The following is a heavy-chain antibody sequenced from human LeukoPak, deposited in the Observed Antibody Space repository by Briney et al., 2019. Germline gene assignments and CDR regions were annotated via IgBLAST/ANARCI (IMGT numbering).Heavy chain of an antibody. J-gene: IGHJ4*02. CDR2: IDKDGRAT. Sequence: GGSLRLSCAASGFPFDGFSMHWVRQGPGNGLEWVSLIDKDGRATFYADSVRGRFIISRDNSKNSLYLQMNSLRPDDTALYYCTKEVSYSAWVSFDSWGQGPQVTVSS. CDR3: TKEVSYSAWVSFDS. CDR1: GFPFDGFS. D-gene: IGHD5-18*01. V-gene: IGHV3-43*01.